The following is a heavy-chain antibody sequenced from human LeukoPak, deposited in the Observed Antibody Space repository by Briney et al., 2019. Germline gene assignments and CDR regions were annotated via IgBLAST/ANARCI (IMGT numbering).Heavy chain of an antibody. J-gene: IGHJ4*02. D-gene: IGHD3-10*01. Sequence: GGSLRPSCAASGSTFSSYAMSWVRQAPGKGLEWVSRINSDGSSTNYADSVKGRFTISRDNAKNTLHLQMNSLRAEDTAVYYCARGARGSGTASDYWGQGTLVTVSS. V-gene: IGHV3-74*01. CDR1: GSTFSSYA. CDR2: INSDGSST. CDR3: ARGARGSGTASDY.